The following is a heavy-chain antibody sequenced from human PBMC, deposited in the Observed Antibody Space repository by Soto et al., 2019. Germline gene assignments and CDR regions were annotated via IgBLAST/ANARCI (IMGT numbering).Heavy chain of an antibody. CDR2: INHSGNI. V-gene: IGHV4-34*01. J-gene: IGHJ6*03. Sequence: QVQLQQWGAGLLKPSETLSLTCAVYGGSFSGYYWSWIRQPPGKGLEWIGEINHSGNINYNPSLKSRVTISVDTSKNQSSLKLSSVTAADTAVYHCARGGGYYYTDVWGKGTTVTVSS. CDR3: ARGGGYYYTDV. CDR1: GGSFSGYY.